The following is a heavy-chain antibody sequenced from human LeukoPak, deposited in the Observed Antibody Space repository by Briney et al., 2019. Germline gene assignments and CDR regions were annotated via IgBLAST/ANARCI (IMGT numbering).Heavy chain of an antibody. CDR3: GRAMDV. Sequence: GRSLRLSCAASGFTFSSYAMHWVRQAPGKGLEWVAVISYDGSNKYYADSVKGRFTISRDNGKNSVYLQMNSLRAEDTAVYYCGRAMDVWGQGTTVTVS. J-gene: IGHJ6*02. V-gene: IGHV3-30*04. CDR2: ISYDGSNK. CDR1: GFTFSSYA.